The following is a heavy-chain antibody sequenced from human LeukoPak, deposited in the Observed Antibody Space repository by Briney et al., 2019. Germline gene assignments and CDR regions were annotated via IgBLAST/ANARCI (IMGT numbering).Heavy chain of an antibody. J-gene: IGHJ4*02. CDR3: ARHVEAVAGRGQFDY. Sequence: PSETLSLTCTVSGGSISSSSYYWGWIRQPPGKGLEWIGSIYYSGSTYYNPSLKSRVTISVDTSKNQFSLKLSSVTAADTAVYYCARHVEAVAGRGQFDYWGQGTLVTVSS. D-gene: IGHD6-19*01. CDR2: IYYSGST. V-gene: IGHV4-39*01. CDR1: GGSISSSSYY.